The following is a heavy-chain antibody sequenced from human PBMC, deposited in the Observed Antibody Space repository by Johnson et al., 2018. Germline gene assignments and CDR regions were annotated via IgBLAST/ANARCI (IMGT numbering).Heavy chain of an antibody. CDR1: GFTFSSYG. CDR3: ARDYTLTSWNYTYYYYGMDV. Sequence: QLVESGGGVVQPVRSLRLSCGASGFTFSSYGMHWVRQAPGKGLEWVAVIAYDGSNKYYADSVKVRLPISRDNAKNTLYLQMNRLRAEDTAVYYCARDYTLTSWNYTYYYYGMDVWGQGTTVTVSS. D-gene: IGHD1-7*01. J-gene: IGHJ6*02. V-gene: IGHV3-30*03. CDR2: IAYDGSNK.